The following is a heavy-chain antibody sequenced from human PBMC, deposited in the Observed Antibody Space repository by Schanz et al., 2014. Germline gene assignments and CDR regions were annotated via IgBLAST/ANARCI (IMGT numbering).Heavy chain of an antibody. D-gene: IGHD1-1*01. CDR2: IGYLGDT. Sequence: EVQLLESGGGVVQPGGSLRLSCAASGFTFSTYAMSWVRQAPGKGLEWVSTIGYLGDTYYPDSVKGRFTVSRDSGQNSLYLQMNSLRAGDAAVDYCARRTDGNLHYWGQGALVTVSS. CDR3: ARRTDGNLHY. V-gene: IGHV3-13*01. J-gene: IGHJ4*02. CDR1: GFTFSTYA.